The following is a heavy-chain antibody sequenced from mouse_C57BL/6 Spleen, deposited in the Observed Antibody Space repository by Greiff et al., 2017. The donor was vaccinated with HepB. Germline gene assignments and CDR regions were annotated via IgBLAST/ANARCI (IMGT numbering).Heavy chain of an antibody. D-gene: IGHD2-5*01. Sequence: VQLQESGAELVRPGTSVKVSCKASGYAFTNYLIEWVKQRPGQGLEWIGVINPGSGGTNYNEKFKGKETLTADKASSTAYMQLSSLTSEDSAVYFCARDYSNGPYAMDYWGQGTSVTVSS. V-gene: IGHV1-54*01. J-gene: IGHJ4*01. CDR3: ARDYSNGPYAMDY. CDR1: GYAFTNYL. CDR2: INPGSGGT.